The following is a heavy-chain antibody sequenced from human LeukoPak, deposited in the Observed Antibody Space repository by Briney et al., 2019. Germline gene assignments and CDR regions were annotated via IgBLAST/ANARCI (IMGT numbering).Heavy chain of an antibody. Sequence: GGSLRLSCAASGFTFSSYAMSWVRQAPGKGLEWVSAISGSGGSTYYADSVKGRFTISRVNSKNTLYLQMNSLRAEDTAVYYCAKALRYFDWLLQFDYWGQGTLVTVSS. J-gene: IGHJ4*02. D-gene: IGHD3-9*01. CDR2: ISGSGGST. CDR1: GFTFSSYA. V-gene: IGHV3-23*01. CDR3: AKALRYFDWLLQFDY.